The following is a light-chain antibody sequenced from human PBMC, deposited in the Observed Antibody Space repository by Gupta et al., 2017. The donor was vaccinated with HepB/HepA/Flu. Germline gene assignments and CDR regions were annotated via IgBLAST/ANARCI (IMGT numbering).Light chain of an antibody. Sequence: SYELTQPTSVSVSPGQTARMTCSGDGLPKQHAYWYQQKAGQAPVLVIYKDTERPSGIPERFSGSNSGTTVTLTISGVQAEDEADYYCQSSDTTGTVVFGGGTKLTVL. CDR1: GLPKQH. V-gene: IGLV3-25*03. J-gene: IGLJ2*01. CDR2: KDT. CDR3: QSSDTTGTVV.